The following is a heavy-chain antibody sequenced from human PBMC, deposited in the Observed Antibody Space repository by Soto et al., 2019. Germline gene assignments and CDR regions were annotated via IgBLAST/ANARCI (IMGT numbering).Heavy chain of an antibody. Sequence: EVQLVESGGGLVQPGGSLRLSCAASGFTFSSYWMSWVRQAPGKGLEWVANIKQDGSEKYYVDSVKGRFTISRDNAKNSLYLQMNSLRAEDTAVYYCARDYRIAARRNYDYYMDVWGKGTTVTVSS. V-gene: IGHV3-7*01. CDR1: GFTFSSYW. CDR3: ARDYRIAARRNYDYYMDV. J-gene: IGHJ6*03. CDR2: IKQDGSEK. D-gene: IGHD6-6*01.